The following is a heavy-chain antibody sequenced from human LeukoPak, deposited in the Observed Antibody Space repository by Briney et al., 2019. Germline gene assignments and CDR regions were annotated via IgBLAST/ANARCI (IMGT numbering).Heavy chain of an antibody. CDR1: GYTFTGYY. CDR2: INPNSGGT. V-gene: IGHV1-2*02. J-gene: IGHJ4*02. D-gene: IGHD2-2*01. Sequence: ASVKVSCEASGYTFTGYYMHWVRQAPGQGLEWMGWINPNSGGTNYAQKFQGRVTMTRDTSISTAYMELSRLISDDTAVYYCARDRCSSTSCYLFDYWGQGTLVTVSS. CDR3: ARDRCSSTSCYLFDY.